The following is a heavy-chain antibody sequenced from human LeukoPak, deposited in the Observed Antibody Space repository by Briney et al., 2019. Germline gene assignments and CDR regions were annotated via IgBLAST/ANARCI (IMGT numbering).Heavy chain of an antibody. CDR3: ARAEPAVPAAMGAFDI. Sequence: PSETLSLTCTVSGGSISSGSYYWSWIRQPAGKGLEWIGRIYTSGSTNYNPSLKSRVTISVDTSKNQFSLKLGSVTAADTAVYYCARAEPAVPAAMGAFDIWGQGTMVTVSS. CDR2: IYTSGST. CDR1: GGSISSGSYY. D-gene: IGHD2-2*01. V-gene: IGHV4-61*02. J-gene: IGHJ3*02.